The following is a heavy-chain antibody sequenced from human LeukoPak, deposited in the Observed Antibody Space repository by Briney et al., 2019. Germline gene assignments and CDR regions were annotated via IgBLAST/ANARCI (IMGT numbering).Heavy chain of an antibody. CDR3: ARVGQQWLVLDY. V-gene: IGHV1-2*06. J-gene: IGHJ4*02. CDR2: INPNSGGT. Sequence: ASVKVSCKASGYTFTGYYMHWVRQAPGQGLEWMGRINPNSGGTNYARKFQGRVTMTRDTSISTAYMERSRLRSDDTAVYYCARVGQQWLVLDYWGQGTLVTVSS. D-gene: IGHD6-19*01. CDR1: GYTFTGYY.